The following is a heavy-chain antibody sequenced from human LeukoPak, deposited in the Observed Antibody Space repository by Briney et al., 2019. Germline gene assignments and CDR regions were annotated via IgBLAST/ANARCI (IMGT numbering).Heavy chain of an antibody. Sequence: SQTLSLTCTVSGGSISSGDYYWSWIRQPPGKGLEWIGYIYYSGSTYYNPSLKSRVTISVDTSKNQFSLKLSSVTAADTAVYYCARSYYYGSGSYNYYYYYGMDVWGQGTKVTVSS. CDR3: ARSYYYGSGSYNYYYYYGMDV. CDR2: IYYSGST. J-gene: IGHJ6*02. CDR1: GGSISSGDYY. V-gene: IGHV4-30-4*01. D-gene: IGHD3-10*01.